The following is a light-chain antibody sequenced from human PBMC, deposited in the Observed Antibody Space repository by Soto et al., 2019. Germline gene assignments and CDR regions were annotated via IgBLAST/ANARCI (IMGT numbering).Light chain of an antibody. V-gene: IGKV3-15*01. CDR2: GAS. CDR3: QQYNNWPPIT. Sequence: EIVMTQSPATLSVSPGERATLSCMASQSVSSNLAWYQQKPGQAPRLLIYGASTGASGIPARFSGSGSGTEFTLTISSLQSEDFAVYYCQQYNNWPPITFGQGTRLEIK. CDR1: QSVSSN. J-gene: IGKJ5*01.